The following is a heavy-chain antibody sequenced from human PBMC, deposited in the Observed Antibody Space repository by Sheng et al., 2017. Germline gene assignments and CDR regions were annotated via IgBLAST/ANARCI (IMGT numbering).Heavy chain of an antibody. CDR2: IIPIFGTA. D-gene: IGHD6-13*01. J-gene: IGHJ5*02. CDR3: ARPIEYRWGYSSSWWGWFDP. Sequence: QVQLVQSGAEVKKPGSSVKVSCKASGGTFSSYAISWVRQAPGQGLEWMGGIIPIFGTANYAQKFQGRVTITADESTSTAYMELSSLRSEDTAVYYCARPIEYRWGYSSSWWGWFDPWGQGTLVTVSS. V-gene: IGHV1-69*13. CDR1: GGTFSSYA.